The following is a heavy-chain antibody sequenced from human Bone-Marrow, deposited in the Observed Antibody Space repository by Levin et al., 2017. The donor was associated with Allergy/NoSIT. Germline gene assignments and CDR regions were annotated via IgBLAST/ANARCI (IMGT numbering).Heavy chain of an antibody. D-gene: IGHD6-13*01. Sequence: GGSLRLSCAASGVTFSTYWMHWVRQVPGKGLMWVARINGDGSYTSYAASVKGRFAISRDNAKNTTSLQMNSLRADDTALYYCVRDVAAAGTVFDYWGQGTLVTVSS. CDR1: GVTFSTYW. J-gene: IGHJ4*02. CDR2: INGDGSYT. CDR3: VRDVAAAGTVFDY. V-gene: IGHV3-74*01.